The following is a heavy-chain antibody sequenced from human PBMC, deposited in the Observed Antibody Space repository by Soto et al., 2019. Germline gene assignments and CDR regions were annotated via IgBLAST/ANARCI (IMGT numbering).Heavy chain of an antibody. J-gene: IGHJ4*02. V-gene: IGHV3-74*01. CDR1: GFAFSSYW. CDR3: ARVGQGRYYFDY. CDR2: INGDGSTT. Sequence: EVHLVESGGGSVQPGGSLTLSCAGSGFAFSSYWIHLVCQVPGKGLVWVSRINGDGSTTSYADSVRGRFTISRDNAKDTLYLQMNRLRAEDTALYYCARVGQGRYYFDYCGQGTLVTVSS.